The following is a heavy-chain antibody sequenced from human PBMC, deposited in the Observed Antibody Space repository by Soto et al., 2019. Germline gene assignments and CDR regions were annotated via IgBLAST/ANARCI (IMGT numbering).Heavy chain of an antibody. V-gene: IGHV3-33*01. D-gene: IGHD2-8*01. CDR3: ARVRGGQMGYYYYYLDV. Sequence: QVQLVESGGGLVQPGRSLRLSCAASGFTFSSYAMHWVRQAPGKGLEWVAVIWYDGSNKYYADSVKGRFTISRDNSKNSLYLQRNGLRAEDTAVYYCARVRGGQMGYYYYYLDVWGKGTTVTVCS. CDR2: IWYDGSNK. CDR1: GFTFSSYA. J-gene: IGHJ6*03.